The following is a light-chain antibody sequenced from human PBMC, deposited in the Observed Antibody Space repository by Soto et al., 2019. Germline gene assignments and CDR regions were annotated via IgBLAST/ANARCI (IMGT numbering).Light chain of an antibody. CDR1: QSSSSQY. CDR3: QDFAYPEWT. J-gene: IGKJ1*01. CDR2: GVF. V-gene: IGKV3-20*01. Sequence: VLTQSPDTLSLSPGERATLSCRASQSSSSQYLAWYQQRPGQPPRLLIYGVFIRANGIPDRFSGSGFGSDFTPTISRLEPEDFAVYYCQDFAYPEWTFGQGTKVEI.